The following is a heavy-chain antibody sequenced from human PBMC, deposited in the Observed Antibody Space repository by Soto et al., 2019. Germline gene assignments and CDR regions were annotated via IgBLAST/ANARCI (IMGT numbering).Heavy chain of an antibody. V-gene: IGHV3-53*01. CDR1: GFTVSNNY. CDR2: IYSGGYT. CDR3: APLAGGGGY. Sequence: EVQLVESGGGLIQPGGSLRLSCAVSGFTVSNNYMSWVRQAPGKGLEGVSVIYSGGYTAYGDSVKGRFTISRDNSKNILLLQVKSLCADSPPVDYCAPLAGGGGYWGQGTLVTVSS. J-gene: IGHJ4*02. D-gene: IGHD3-10*01.